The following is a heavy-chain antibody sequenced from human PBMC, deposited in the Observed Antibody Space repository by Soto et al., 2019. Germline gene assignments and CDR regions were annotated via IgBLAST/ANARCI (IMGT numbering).Heavy chain of an antibody. J-gene: IGHJ4*02. V-gene: IGHV4-4*02. CDR3: ARRSCNSIFTALDN. Sequence: QVQLQKPGPGPVKPSGTLSLTCAVSAGASSSGAWCWRWVRQSPGRGLECIGVTYYSGSTTSNPPFKRRVSISGDNSGTQFAPRVSSVTAADTGVYFCARRSCNSIFTALDNWCQGTLVTASS. CDR1: AGASSSGAW. D-gene: IGHD2-2*01. CDR2: TYYSGST.